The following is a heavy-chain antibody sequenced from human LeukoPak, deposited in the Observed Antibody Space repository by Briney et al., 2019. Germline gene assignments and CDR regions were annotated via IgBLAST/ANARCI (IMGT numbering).Heavy chain of an antibody. J-gene: IGHJ5*02. Sequence: PGGSLRLSCAASGLTFSSYAMHWVRQAPGKGLEWVAVISYDGSNKYYADSVKGRFTISRDNSKNTLYLQMNSLRAEDTAVYYCAKTLSYGSGSSSGFDPWGQGTLVTVSS. CDR1: GLTFSSYA. V-gene: IGHV3-30*04. CDR3: AKTLSYGSGSSSGFDP. D-gene: IGHD3-10*01. CDR2: ISYDGSNK.